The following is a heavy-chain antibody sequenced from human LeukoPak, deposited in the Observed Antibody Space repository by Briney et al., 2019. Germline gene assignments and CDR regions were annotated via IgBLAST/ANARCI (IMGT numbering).Heavy chain of an antibody. Sequence: PSETLSLTCTVSGGSISSYYWSWIRQPPGKGLEWIGYIYYSGSTNYNPSLKSRVTISVDTSKNQFSVRLTSVTAADTAVYYCARHRDKMDWFDPWSLGSLVTVSS. J-gene: IGHJ5*02. CDR1: GGSISSYY. CDR2: IYYSGST. V-gene: IGHV4-59*08. CDR3: ARHRDKMDWFDP. D-gene: IGHD2-8*01.